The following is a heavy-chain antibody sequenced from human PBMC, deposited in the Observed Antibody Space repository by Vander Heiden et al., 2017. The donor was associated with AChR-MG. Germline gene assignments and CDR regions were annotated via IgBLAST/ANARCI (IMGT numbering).Heavy chain of an antibody. D-gene: IGHD1-26*01. V-gene: IGHV1-46*03. CDR3: ARELTGSFYFDF. J-gene: IGHJ4*02. CDR1: GFTFTNYH. CDR2: SNPSLDST. Sequence: QVQLVQSGAEVKKPGASLKVSCKTSGFTFTNYHMHWVRQAPGQGLEWVGTSNPSLDSTHYAQKFQGRVRMTRDTSTKTVYMDMTSLRPEDTAVYFCARELTGSFYFDFWGQGSLVTVSS.